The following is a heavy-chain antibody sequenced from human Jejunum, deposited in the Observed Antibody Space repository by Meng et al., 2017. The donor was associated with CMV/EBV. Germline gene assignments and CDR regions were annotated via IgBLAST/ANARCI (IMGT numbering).Heavy chain of an antibody. D-gene: IGHD1/OR15-1a*01. V-gene: IGHV4-34*01. CDR2: INHSGST. CDR1: GGSFEGYY. CDR3: AAEQKGRGWWYFDL. Sequence: FGGSFEGYYWGWIRQPPGKGLEWIGEINHSGSTNYNSSLKSRVTISVDTSKNQFSLKLSSVTAADTAVYYCAAEQKGRGWWYFDLWGRGTLVTVSS. J-gene: IGHJ2*01.